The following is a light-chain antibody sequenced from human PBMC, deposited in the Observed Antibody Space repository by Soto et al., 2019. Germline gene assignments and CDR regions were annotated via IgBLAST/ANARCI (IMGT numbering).Light chain of an antibody. Sequence: EIVLTQSPATLSLSPGERATLYCRASQSVNTYLAWYQQKPGQAPRLLIQDASSRATGIPARFSGSGSGTDFTLTISSLDPEDFAIYYCQQRGNWPPTFGGGTKVEI. V-gene: IGKV3-11*01. J-gene: IGKJ4*01. CDR3: QQRGNWPPT. CDR1: QSVNTY. CDR2: DAS.